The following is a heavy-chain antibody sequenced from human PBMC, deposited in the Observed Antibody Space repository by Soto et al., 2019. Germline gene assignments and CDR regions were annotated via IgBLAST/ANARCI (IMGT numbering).Heavy chain of an antibody. J-gene: IGHJ4*02. Sequence: QITLKESGPTRVKPTQTLTLTCTFSGFSLTARPVGLGWIRQPPGKALEHLALIYWDDDKRYNPSLKTRLTITKDTSNNQVLLTMTKMDPGDTATYYGAHRADLNGNWNVGYFDFWGQGALVTVSS. V-gene: IGHV2-5*02. CDR2: IYWDDDK. D-gene: IGHD1-1*01. CDR3: AHRADLNGNWNVGYFDF. CDR1: GFSLTARPVG.